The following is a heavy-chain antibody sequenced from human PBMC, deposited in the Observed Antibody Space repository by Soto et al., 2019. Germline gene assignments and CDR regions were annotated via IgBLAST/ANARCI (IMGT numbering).Heavy chain of an antibody. J-gene: IGHJ4*02. CDR1: GGSISSGGYY. Sequence: SETLSLTCTVSGGSISSGGYYWSWIRQHPGKGLEWIGYIYYSGSTYYNPSLKIRVTISVDPSKNQFSLKLPSVTAAATAVYFCARYQKGPFDYWGQGTLVTVSS. CDR3: ARYQKGPFDY. D-gene: IGHD2-2*01. V-gene: IGHV4-31*03. CDR2: IYYSGST.